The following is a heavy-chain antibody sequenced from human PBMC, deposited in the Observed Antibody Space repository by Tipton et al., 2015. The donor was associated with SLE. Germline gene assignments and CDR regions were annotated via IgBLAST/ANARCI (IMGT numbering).Heavy chain of an antibody. Sequence: TLSLTCTVSGGSISSDDYYWTWIRQHPGKGLEWIGHMSYSGSTYYNPSLKSRVSFSIDTSKHQFSLKLNSVTAADTAVYYCTRGSNFDIWGQGTMVTVSS. D-gene: IGHD2-2*01. CDR2: MSYSGST. J-gene: IGHJ3*02. V-gene: IGHV4-31*03. CDR3: TRGSNFDI. CDR1: GGSISSDDYY.